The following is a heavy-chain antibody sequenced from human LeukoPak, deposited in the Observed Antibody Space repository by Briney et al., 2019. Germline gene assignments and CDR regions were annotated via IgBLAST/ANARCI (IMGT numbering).Heavy chain of an antibody. CDR1: GFTFSSYG. CDR2: IRYDGSNK. V-gene: IGHV3-30*02. CDR3: AKDRLVQDTVPPLDY. Sequence: PGGSLRLSCAASGFTFSSYGMHWVRQAPGKGLEWVAFIRYDGSNKYYADSVKGRFTISRDNSKNTLYLQMNSLRAEDTAVYYCAKDRLVQDTVPPLDYWGQGTLVTVSS. D-gene: IGHD4-17*01. J-gene: IGHJ4*02.